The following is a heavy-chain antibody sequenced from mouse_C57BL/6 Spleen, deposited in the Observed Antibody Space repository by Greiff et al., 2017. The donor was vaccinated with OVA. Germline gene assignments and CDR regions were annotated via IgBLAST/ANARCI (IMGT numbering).Heavy chain of an antibody. CDR2: INPYNGGT. Sequence: EVKLQESGPVLVKPGASVKMSCKASGYTFTDYYMNWVKQSHGKSLEWIGVINPYNGGTSYNQKFKGKATLTVDKSSSTAYMELNSLTSEDSAVYYCARGYSNYYFDYWGQGTTLTVSS. V-gene: IGHV1-19*01. CDR1: GYTFTDYY. D-gene: IGHD2-5*01. J-gene: IGHJ2*01. CDR3: ARGYSNYYFDY.